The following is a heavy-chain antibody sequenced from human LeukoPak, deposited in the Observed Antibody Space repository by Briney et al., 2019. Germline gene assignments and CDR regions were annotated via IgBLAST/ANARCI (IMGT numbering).Heavy chain of an antibody. CDR1: GYRFTSHW. D-gene: IGHD3-10*01. V-gene: IGHV5-51*01. CDR2: IYPGDSDT. Sequence: EESLQISCQGSGYRFTSHWITWVRQMPGKGLEWMGIIYPGDSDTRYSPSFQGQVTISADKSISTAYLQWCSLKASDTAMYYCARFYGSGSYHWFDPWGQGTLVTVSS. J-gene: IGHJ5*02. CDR3: ARFYGSGSYHWFDP.